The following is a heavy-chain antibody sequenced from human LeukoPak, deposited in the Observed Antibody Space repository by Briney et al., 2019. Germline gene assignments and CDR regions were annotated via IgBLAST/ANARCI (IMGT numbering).Heavy chain of an antibody. J-gene: IGHJ4*02. V-gene: IGHV3-48*04. CDR3: ARALRITMVRGVSV. CDR1: GFIFSSYG. D-gene: IGHD3-10*01. CDR2: ISSSGNTI. Sequence: PGGSLRLPCAASGFIFSSYGMHCVRQAPGKGLEWVSYISSSGNTIYNADSVKGLFTISRDNAKNSLYLQMNSLGAEDTAVYYCARALRITMVRGVSVWGQGTLVTVSS.